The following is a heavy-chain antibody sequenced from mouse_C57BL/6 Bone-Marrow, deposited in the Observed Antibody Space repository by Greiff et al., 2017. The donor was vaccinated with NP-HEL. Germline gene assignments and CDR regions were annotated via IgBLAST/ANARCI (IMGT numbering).Heavy chain of an antibody. J-gene: IGHJ3*01. CDR2: IHPSDSDT. V-gene: IGHV1-74*01. Sequence: QLQQPGAELVKPGASVKVSCKASGYTFTSYWMHWVKQRPGQGLEWIGRIHPSDSDTNYNQKFKGKATLTVDNSSSTAYMQLSSLTSEDSSVYYCASYGSPFAYRGQGTLVTVSA. CDR1: GYTFTSYW. CDR3: ASYGSPFAY. D-gene: IGHD2-2*01.